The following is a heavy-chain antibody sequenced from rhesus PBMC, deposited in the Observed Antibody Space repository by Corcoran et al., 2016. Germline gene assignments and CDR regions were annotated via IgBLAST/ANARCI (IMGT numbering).Heavy chain of an antibody. V-gene: IGHV4-93*02. J-gene: IGHJ4*01. D-gene: IGHD4-29*01. Sequence: QVQLQESGPAVVKPSETLSLTCAVSGGSISSSNWWSWIRQSLGKGLEWIGGIYGSGGSTESNPSVKSRVTISRDTSKNQFSLKRSSVTAADTAVYYGARLEGSTDFDYWGQGVLVTVSS. CDR3: ARLEGSTDFDY. CDR1: GGSISSSNW. CDR2: IYGSGGST.